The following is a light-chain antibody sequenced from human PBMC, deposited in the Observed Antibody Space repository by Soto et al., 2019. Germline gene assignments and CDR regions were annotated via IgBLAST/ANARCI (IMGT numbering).Light chain of an antibody. CDR1: SSNIGAGYD. CDR2: GNS. CDR3: PSYDSIMSRV. J-gene: IGLJ2*01. Sequence: QSVLTQPPSVSGAPGQRVTISCTESSSNIGAGYDVHWYQQLPGTAPKLLIYGNSNRPSGVPDRFSGSKSGTSASLAITGLPAEDDADYYCPSYDSIMSRVFGGGTKLTVL. V-gene: IGLV1-40*01.